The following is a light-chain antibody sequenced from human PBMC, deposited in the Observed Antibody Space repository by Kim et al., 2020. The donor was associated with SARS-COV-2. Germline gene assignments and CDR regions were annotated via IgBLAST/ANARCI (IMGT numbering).Light chain of an antibody. J-gene: IGKJ3*01. CDR2: AAS. CDR3: QQTYISPFT. Sequence: DIQMTQSPSSLSASVGDRVTITCRTSQNINSHLNWYHQKPGRAPKLLIYAASTLQGGVPSRFNGGGSETDFTLTISSLQPEDFATYFCQQTYISPFTFGPGTKVDIK. CDR1: QNINSH. V-gene: IGKV1-39*01.